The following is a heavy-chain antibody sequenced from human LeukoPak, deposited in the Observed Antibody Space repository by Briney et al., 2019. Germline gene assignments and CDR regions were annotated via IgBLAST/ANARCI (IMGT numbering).Heavy chain of an antibody. Sequence: SQTLSLTCAVSGGSISIGGYSWSCIRQPPGEGLEWIGYIYHSGSTYYNPSLKSRVTLSIDRSKNQFSLKLSSVTAADTAVYYCARVSPSYGFDPWGQGTLVTVSS. J-gene: IGHJ5*02. CDR1: GGSISIGGYS. V-gene: IGHV4-30-2*01. D-gene: IGHD3-10*01. CDR2: IYHSGST. CDR3: ARVSPSYGFDP.